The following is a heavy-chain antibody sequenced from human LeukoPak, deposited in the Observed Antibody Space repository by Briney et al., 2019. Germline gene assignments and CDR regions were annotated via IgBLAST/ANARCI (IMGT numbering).Heavy chain of an antibody. D-gene: IGHD6-13*01. CDR1: GGSFSDYY. Sequence: SEALSLTCAAYGGSFSDYYRSWIRQPPGKGLEWIGEINHSGSTNYNPSLKSRVTISVDTSKNQFSLKLSSVTAADTAVYYCARGPIAAAELDYWGQGTLVTVSS. J-gene: IGHJ4*02. V-gene: IGHV4-34*01. CDR3: ARGPIAAAELDY. CDR2: INHSGST.